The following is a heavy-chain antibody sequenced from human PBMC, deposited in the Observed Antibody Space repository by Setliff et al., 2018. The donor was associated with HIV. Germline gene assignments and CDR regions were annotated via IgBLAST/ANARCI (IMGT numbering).Heavy chain of an antibody. D-gene: IGHD3-3*01. Sequence: GSLRLSCAASGFTFSSYSMNWVRQAPGKGLEWVSYITSSSSTIYYADSVKGRFTISRDNATNSLYLQMNSLRAEDTAVYYCARDAYYDFWSGYSVNWFDPWGQGTLVTVSS. V-gene: IGHV3-48*01. CDR2: ITSSSSTI. CDR3: ARDAYYDFWSGYSVNWFDP. J-gene: IGHJ5*02. CDR1: GFTFSSYS.